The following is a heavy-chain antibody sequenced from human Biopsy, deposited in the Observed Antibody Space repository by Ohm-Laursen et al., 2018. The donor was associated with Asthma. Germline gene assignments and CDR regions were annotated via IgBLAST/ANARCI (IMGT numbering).Heavy chain of an antibody. V-gene: IGHV1-18*01. J-gene: IGHJ6*02. CDR3: ARAVDYSHYYGIDV. CDR1: GYTFNSAG. Sequence: GASVKVSCKTSGYTFNSAGITWVRQAPGQGLEWMGWISVYNGNTKVAQKLQGRVTMITDTSTSTAYMELRSLRSDDTAVYFCARAVDYSHYYGIDVWGQGTTVTFS. D-gene: IGHD3-10*01. CDR2: ISVYNGNT.